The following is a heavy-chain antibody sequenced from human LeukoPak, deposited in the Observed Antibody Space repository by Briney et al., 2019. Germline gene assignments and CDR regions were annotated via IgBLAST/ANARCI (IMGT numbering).Heavy chain of an antibody. CDR3: ARSSPAVYYYYYMDV. CDR2: IIPIFGIA. V-gene: IGHV1-69*10. CDR1: GGTFSSYA. J-gene: IGHJ6*03. Sequence: ASVKVTCKASGGTFSSYAISWVRQAPGQGLEWMGGIIPIFGIANYAQKFQGRVTITADKSTSTAHMELSSLRSEDTAVYYCARSSPAVYYYYYMDVWGKGTTVTVSS.